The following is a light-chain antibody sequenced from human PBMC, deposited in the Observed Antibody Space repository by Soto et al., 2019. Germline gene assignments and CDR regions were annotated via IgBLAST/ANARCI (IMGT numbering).Light chain of an antibody. CDR1: SGSVSTSYY. V-gene: IGLV8-61*01. CDR3: ALYLGGGIWV. J-gene: IGLJ3*02. Sequence: QTVVTQEPSLSVSPGGTVTLTCGLSSGSVSTSYYPSWYQQTPGQAPLTLMHSSNTRSSGVPDRFSGSILVNKAALTITGAQADDEADYYCALYLGGGIWVFGGGTKLTVL. CDR2: SSN.